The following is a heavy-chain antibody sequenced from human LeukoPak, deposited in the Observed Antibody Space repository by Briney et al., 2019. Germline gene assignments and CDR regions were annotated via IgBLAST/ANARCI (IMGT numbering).Heavy chain of an antibody. CDR2: IYTSGST. V-gene: IGHV4-4*07. CDR1: GASISTYY. Sequence: SETLSLTCTVSGASISTYYWSWIRQPAGKGLEWIGRIYTSGSTIYNPSPKSRVTMSIDTSKNQFSLKLSSVTAADTAVYYCARDGPLGGSGSYLDYWGQGTLVTVSS. D-gene: IGHD3-10*01. J-gene: IGHJ4*02. CDR3: ARDGPLGGSGSYLDY.